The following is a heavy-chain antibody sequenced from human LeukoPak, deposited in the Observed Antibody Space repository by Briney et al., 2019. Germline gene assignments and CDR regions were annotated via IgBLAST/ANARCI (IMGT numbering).Heavy chain of an antibody. J-gene: IGHJ4*02. CDR1: GFTFSYFA. CDR3: ARRAASATPFFDY. CDR2: VTNNGGST. V-gene: IGHV3-64*01. D-gene: IGHD6-13*01. Sequence: GGSLRLSCAASGFTFSYFAMHWVRQAPGKGLEYISAVTNNGGSTDYSNSVKGRFSISRAYSKDTLYLQMGTLSADDTAVYYCARRAASATPFFDYWGQGALVTVSS.